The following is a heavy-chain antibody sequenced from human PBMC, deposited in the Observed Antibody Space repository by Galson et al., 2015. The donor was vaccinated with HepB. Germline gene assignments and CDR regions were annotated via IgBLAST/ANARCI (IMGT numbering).Heavy chain of an antibody. V-gene: IGHV3-30-3*01. CDR3: ARDETVGRTLPLDY. J-gene: IGHJ4*02. D-gene: IGHD1-26*01. Sequence: SLRLSCAASGFTFRTYTIHWVRQAPGKGLEWVAVISDDGSNKYYADSVKGRFTISRDNSKNTLYLQMNRLRVEDTAVYHCARDETVGRTLPLDYWGQGTLVTVSS. CDR1: GFTFRTYT. CDR2: ISDDGSNK.